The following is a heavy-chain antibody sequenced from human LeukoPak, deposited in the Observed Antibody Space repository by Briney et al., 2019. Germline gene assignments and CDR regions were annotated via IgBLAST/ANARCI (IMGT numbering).Heavy chain of an antibody. CDR1: GGTFSSYA. J-gene: IGHJ5*02. Sequence: ASVKVSCKASGGTFSSYAISWVRQAPGQGREWMGRIIPIFGTANYAQKSQGRVTITTDESTSTAYMELSSLRSEDTAVYYCAAECGGDCYSGWFDPWGQGTLVTVSS. D-gene: IGHD2-21*02. V-gene: IGHV1-69*05. CDR2: IIPIFGTA. CDR3: AAECGGDCYSGWFDP.